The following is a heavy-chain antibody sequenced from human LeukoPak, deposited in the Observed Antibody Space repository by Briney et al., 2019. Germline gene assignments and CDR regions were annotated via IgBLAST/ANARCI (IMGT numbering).Heavy chain of an antibody. CDR1: GFTFSSYA. Sequence: GGSLRLSCAASGFTFSSYAMSWVRQAPGKGLEWVSSISGGGYSTYYADSVKGRFTISRDNSKNTLYLQMNSLRAEDTAVYYCANRQGETPHFRNYGDYKIPSYYMDVWGKGTTVTVSS. D-gene: IGHD4-17*01. CDR3: ANRQGETPHFRNYGDYKIPSYYMDV. J-gene: IGHJ6*03. V-gene: IGHV3-23*01. CDR2: ISGGGYST.